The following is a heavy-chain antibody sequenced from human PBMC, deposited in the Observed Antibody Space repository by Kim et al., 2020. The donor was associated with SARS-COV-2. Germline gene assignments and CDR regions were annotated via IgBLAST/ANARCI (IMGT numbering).Heavy chain of an antibody. Sequence: GGSLRLSCAASGFTFSSYSMNWVRQAPGKGLEWVSSISSSSSYIYYADSVKGRFTISRDNATNSLYLQMNSLRAEDTAVYYCARDGPPMVYAIVRPQGADYYYYGMDVWGQGTTVTASS. J-gene: IGHJ6*02. CDR2: ISSSSSYI. CDR3: ARDGPPMVYAIVRPQGADYYYYGMDV. CDR1: GFTFSSYS. V-gene: IGHV3-21*01. D-gene: IGHD2-8*01.